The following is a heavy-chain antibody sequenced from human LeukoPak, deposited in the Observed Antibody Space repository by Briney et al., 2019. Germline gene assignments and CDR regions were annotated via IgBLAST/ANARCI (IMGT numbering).Heavy chain of an antibody. Sequence: SETLSLTCTVSGGSISSGDYYWSWIRQPPGKGLEWIGYIYYSGSTYYNPSLKSRVTISVDTSKNQFSLKLSSVTAADTAVYYCARGGSYYDFWSGYYASPQGYYYGMDVWGQGTTVTVSS. V-gene: IGHV4-30-4*01. CDR3: ARGGSYYDFWSGYYASPQGYYYGMDV. CDR2: IYYSGST. D-gene: IGHD3-3*01. J-gene: IGHJ6*02. CDR1: GGSISSGDYY.